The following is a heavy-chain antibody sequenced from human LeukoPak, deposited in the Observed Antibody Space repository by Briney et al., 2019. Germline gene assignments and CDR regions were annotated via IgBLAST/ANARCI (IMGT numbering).Heavy chain of an antibody. V-gene: IGHV3-30-3*01. CDR1: GFTFSSYA. Sequence: GGSLRLSCAASGFTFSSYAMHWVRQAPGKGLGWVAVISYDGSNKYYADSVKGRFTISRDNSKNTLYLQMNSLRAEDTAVYYCARDSQSSYDILTGLDYWGQGTLVTVSS. J-gene: IGHJ4*02. CDR3: ARDSQSSYDILTGLDY. CDR2: ISYDGSNK. D-gene: IGHD3-9*01.